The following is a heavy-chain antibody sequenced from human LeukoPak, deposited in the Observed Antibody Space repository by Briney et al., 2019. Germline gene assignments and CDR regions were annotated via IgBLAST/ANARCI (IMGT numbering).Heavy chain of an antibody. CDR3: ARGVEDFDWLLPGLDY. Sequence: ASVKVSCKASGYTFTGYYMHWVRQAPGQGLEWMGWINPNSGGTNYAQKFQGRVTMTRDTSISTAYMELSRLRSDDTAVYYCARGVEDFDWLLPGLDYWGQGTLVTVSS. V-gene: IGHV1-2*02. J-gene: IGHJ4*02. CDR1: GYTFTGYY. D-gene: IGHD3-9*01. CDR2: INPNSGGT.